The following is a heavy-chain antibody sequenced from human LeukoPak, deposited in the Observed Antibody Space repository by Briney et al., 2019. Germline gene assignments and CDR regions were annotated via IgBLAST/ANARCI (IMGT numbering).Heavy chain of an antibody. D-gene: IGHD3-22*01. V-gene: IGHV4-30-4*02. CDR2: SYYSGST. CDR1: GGCISSGDYY. Sequence: PSEALSLTCTVSGGCISSGDYYWSWIRQPPGKGLVWIGYSYYSGSTYYNRSLKMRVTISVDTSKHQFSLKLSSVTAAHTAVYYCARVAYDSSGFFDYWGQGTLVTVSS. J-gene: IGHJ4*02. CDR3: ARVAYDSSGFFDY.